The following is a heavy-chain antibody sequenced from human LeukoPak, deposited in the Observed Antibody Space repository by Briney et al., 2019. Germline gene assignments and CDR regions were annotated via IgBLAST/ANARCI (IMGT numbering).Heavy chain of an antibody. J-gene: IGHJ1*01. CDR1: GYTFTKYY. D-gene: IGHD3-22*01. V-gene: IGHV1-46*01. CDR2: IKPSGGGT. CDR3: ARDHFDSSGYYYLLGYFEH. Sequence: ASVKVSCKASGYTFTKYYVHWVRQAPGQGLEWMGIIKPSGGGTSYALKFQGRVTMTRDTSTSTAYMELSSLRSEDTAVYYCARDHFDSSGYYYLLGYFEHWGQGTLVTVSS.